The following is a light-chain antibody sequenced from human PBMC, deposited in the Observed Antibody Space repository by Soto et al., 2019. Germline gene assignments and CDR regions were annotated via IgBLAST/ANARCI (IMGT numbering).Light chain of an antibody. V-gene: IGLV2-14*03. Sequence: QSALTQPASVSGSPGQSITISCTETSSDIGGLNYVSWYQQHQAKAPKLMIYVVTNRPSGVSNRFSGSKSGNTASLTISGLQAEDEAHYYCSSYTNSTTLEVFGTGTKLTVL. CDR3: SSYTNSTTLEV. CDR1: SSDIGGLNY. CDR2: VVT. J-gene: IGLJ1*01.